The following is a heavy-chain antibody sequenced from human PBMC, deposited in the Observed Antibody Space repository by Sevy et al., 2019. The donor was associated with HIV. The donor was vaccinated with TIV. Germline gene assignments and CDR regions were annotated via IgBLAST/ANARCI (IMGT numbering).Heavy chain of an antibody. D-gene: IGHD2-15*01. V-gene: IGHV1-2*02. CDR2: INPNSGGT. CDR3: ARQVDNWFDP. Sequence: ASVKVSCKASGYTFTGYYMHWVRQAPGQGLEWMGWINPNSGGTNYAQKFQGRVTVTSDTSRRTSYMELRRLRSDDTALYYCARQVDNWFDPWGQGTPVTVSS. J-gene: IGHJ5*02. CDR1: GYTFTGYY.